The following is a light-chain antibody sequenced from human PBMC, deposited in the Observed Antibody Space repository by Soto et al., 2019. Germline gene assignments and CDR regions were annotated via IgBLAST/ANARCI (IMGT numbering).Light chain of an antibody. CDR3: QQYNTWHPKMA. J-gene: IGKJ1*01. Sequence: VVTQSPATLSVFPGETATLSCRASQSVSSDLAWYQQRPCQAPRLLIYGASTRDTGIPARFRGSGSGTEFRLTISSLQSEDFATYYCQQYNTWHPKMAFGRGTKVEIK. CDR1: QSVSSD. V-gene: IGKV3-15*01. CDR2: GAS.